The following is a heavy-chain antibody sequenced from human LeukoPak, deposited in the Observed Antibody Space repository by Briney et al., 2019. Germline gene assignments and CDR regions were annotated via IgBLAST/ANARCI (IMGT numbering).Heavy chain of an antibody. J-gene: IGHJ4*02. CDR1: GGSVSSGDYY. CDR2: IYTSGST. CDR3: AGVVVAGGGGLNY. Sequence: SETLSLTCTVSGGSVSSGDYYWTWIRQPAGKGLEWIGRIYTSGSTSYSPSLKSRVTISVDTSKNQFSLKLSSVTAADTAVYYCAGVVVAGGGGLNYWGQGTLVTVSS. V-gene: IGHV4-61*02. D-gene: IGHD2-15*01.